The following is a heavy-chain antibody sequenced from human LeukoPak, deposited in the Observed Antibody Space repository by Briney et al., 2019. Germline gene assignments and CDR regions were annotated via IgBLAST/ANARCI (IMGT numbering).Heavy chain of an antibody. CDR1: GGSFSGYY. J-gene: IGHJ4*02. Sequence: PSETLSLTCAVYGGSFSGYYWSWIRQPPGKGLEWIGEINHSGSTNYNPSLKSRVTISVDTSKKQFSLKLSSVTAADTAVYYCASRVGTVTTANFDYWGQGTLVTVSS. V-gene: IGHV4-34*01. CDR2: INHSGST. CDR3: ASRVGTVTTANFDY. D-gene: IGHD4-17*01.